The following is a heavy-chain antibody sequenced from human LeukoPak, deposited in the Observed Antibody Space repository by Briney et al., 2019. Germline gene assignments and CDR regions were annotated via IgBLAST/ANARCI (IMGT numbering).Heavy chain of an antibody. CDR1: GGTFSSYA. J-gene: IGHJ4*02. D-gene: IGHD3-22*01. Sequence: SVKVSCKACGGTFSSYAISWVRQAPGQGLEWMGRIIPILGIANYAQKFQGRVTITADKSTSTAYMELSSLRSEDTAVYYCARATSTYYYDSSGYYEDYWGQGTLVTVSS. V-gene: IGHV1-69*04. CDR3: ARATSTYYYDSSGYYEDY. CDR2: IIPILGIA.